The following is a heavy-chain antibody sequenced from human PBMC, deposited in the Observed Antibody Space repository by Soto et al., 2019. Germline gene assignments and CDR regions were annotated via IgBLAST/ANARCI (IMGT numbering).Heavy chain of an antibody. V-gene: IGHV4-4*02. CDR2: ISHIGSV. Sequence: QVLLQESGPGLVQPSGTLSLSCVVSGVSISSNYYWGWVRQPPGKGLEWLVDISHIGSVNYNPSLKSRVTISMDKSQNQFSLKVNSVTAADTAVYYCARSFGWYAIDYWGQGTLVIVSS. J-gene: IGHJ4*02. CDR1: GVSISSNYY. CDR3: ARSFGWYAIDY. D-gene: IGHD6-19*01.